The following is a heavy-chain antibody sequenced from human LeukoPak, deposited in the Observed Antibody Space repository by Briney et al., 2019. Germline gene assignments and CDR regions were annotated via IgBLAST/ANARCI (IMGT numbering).Heavy chain of an antibody. Sequence: GASVKVSCKASGYTFTSYYMHWVRQAPGQGLEWMGWINPNSGGTNYAQKFQGRVTMTRDTSISTAYMELSRLRSDDTAVYYCARQYYYGSGAPDYWGQGTLVTVSS. D-gene: IGHD3-10*01. V-gene: IGHV1-2*02. J-gene: IGHJ4*02. CDR1: GYTFTSYY. CDR3: ARQYYYGSGAPDY. CDR2: INPNSGGT.